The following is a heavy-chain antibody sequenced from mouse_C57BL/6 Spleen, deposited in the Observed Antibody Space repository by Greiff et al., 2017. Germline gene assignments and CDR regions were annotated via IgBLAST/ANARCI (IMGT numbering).Heavy chain of an antibody. Sequence: EVKLMESGEGLVKPGGSLKLSCAASGFTFSSYAMSWVRQTPEKRLEWVAYISSGGDYIYYADTVKGRFTISRDNARNTLYLQMSSLKSEDTAMYYCTRDIDYGSSHYYAMDYWGQGTSVTVSS. V-gene: IGHV5-9-1*02. CDR2: ISSGGDYI. CDR1: GFTFSSYA. CDR3: TRDIDYGSSHYYAMDY. D-gene: IGHD1-1*01. J-gene: IGHJ4*01.